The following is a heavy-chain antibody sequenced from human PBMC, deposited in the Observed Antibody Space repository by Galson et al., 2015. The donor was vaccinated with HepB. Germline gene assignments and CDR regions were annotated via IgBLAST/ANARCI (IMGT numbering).Heavy chain of an antibody. CDR2: TKSDTGKA. Sequence: SVKVSCKASGYTFSNYDINWVRLGTGHGLEWMGQTKSDTGKATLAPKFQGRVTMTRETSISTAYMELTSLTSDDTAVYFCAREWIIAGVKRSALDVWGQGTTVTVS. D-gene: IGHD3-16*01. CDR1: GYTFSNYD. CDR3: AREWIIAGVKRSALDV. J-gene: IGHJ6*02. V-gene: IGHV1-8*01.